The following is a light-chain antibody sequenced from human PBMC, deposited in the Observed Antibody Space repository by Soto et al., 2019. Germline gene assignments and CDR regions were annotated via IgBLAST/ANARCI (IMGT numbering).Light chain of an antibody. J-gene: IGLJ2*01. Sequence: QSVLTQPPSASGIPGQRVTISCSGSSSNIGTKTVNWYQQLPGTAPKVLIYTNNQRPSGVPDRFSGSKSGTSAFLAISGLQSEDEADYYCAAWDDSLSGVVFGGGTKVTVL. V-gene: IGLV1-44*01. CDR2: TNN. CDR1: SSNIGTKT. CDR3: AAWDDSLSGVV.